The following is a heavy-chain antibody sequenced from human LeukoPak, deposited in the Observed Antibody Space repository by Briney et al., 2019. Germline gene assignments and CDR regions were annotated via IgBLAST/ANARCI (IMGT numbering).Heavy chain of an antibody. CDR3: ARGRSTSWRSPFDP. V-gene: IGHV3-23*01. Sequence: GGSLRPSCAASGFTFSSYAMSWVRQAPGKGLEWVSAISGSGGSTYYADSVKGRFTISRDNSKNTLYLQMNSLRAEDTAVYYCARGRSTSWRSPFDPWGQGTLVTVSS. J-gene: IGHJ5*02. D-gene: IGHD2-2*01. CDR2: ISGSGGST. CDR1: GFTFSSYA.